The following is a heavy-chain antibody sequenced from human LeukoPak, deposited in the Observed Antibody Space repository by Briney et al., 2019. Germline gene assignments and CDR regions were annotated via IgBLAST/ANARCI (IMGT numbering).Heavy chain of an antibody. CDR2: IYPGDSDT. D-gene: IGHD2-15*01. Sequence: GESLKISCKGSGYSFTSYWIGWVRQMPGKGLEWMGIIYPGDSDTRYSPSFQGQVTISDDKSISTAYLQWSSLKASDTAMYYCARLYSQGGYCSGGSCYPAYFQHWGQGTLVTVSS. J-gene: IGHJ1*01. CDR3: ARLYSQGGYCSGGSCYPAYFQH. V-gene: IGHV5-51*01. CDR1: GYSFTSYW.